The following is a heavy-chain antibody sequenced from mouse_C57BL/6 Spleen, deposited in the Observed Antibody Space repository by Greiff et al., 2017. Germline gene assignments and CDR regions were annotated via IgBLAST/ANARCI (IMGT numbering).Heavy chain of an antibody. D-gene: IGHD2-4*01. V-gene: IGHV2-2*01. CDR2: IWSGGST. CDR1: GFSLTSYG. J-gene: IGHJ1*03. Sequence: VMLVESGPGLVQPSQSLTITCTASGFSLTSYGVHWVRQSPGKGLEWLGVIWSGGSTDYNAAFISRLSISKDNSKSQVFFKMNSLQADDTAIYYCARRGFDYHWYFDVWGTGTTVTVSS. CDR3: ARRGFDYHWYFDV.